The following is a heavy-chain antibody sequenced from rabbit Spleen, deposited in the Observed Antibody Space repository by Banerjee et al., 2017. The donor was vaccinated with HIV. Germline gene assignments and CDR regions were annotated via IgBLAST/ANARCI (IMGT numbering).Heavy chain of an antibody. J-gene: IGHJ4*01. CDR1: GFDFSSYG. V-gene: IGHV1S47*01. D-gene: IGHD4-2*01. CDR2: IDPLFGST. CDR3: VRDQAGYAGFGPFYFNL. Sequence: QELLVEFAAGLVQPGGSLKLSCKVSGFDFSSYGAIWVRQPPEKGLEWIGYIDPLFGSTYYANWVNGRFSISRENTQNTVYLHVNSLTAADTATYFCVRDQAGYAGFGPFYFNLWGQGTLVTVS.